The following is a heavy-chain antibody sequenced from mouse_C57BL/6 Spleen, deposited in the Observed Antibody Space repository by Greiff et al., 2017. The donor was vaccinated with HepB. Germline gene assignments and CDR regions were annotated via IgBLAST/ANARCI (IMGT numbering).Heavy chain of an antibody. Sequence: EVQLQQSGPELVKPGASVKMSCKASGYTFTDYNMHWVKQSHGKSLEWIGYINPNNGGTSYNQKFKGKATLTVNKSSSTAYMELRSLTSEDSAVYYCARGAQATRDLDYWGQGTTLTVSS. CDR2: INPNNGGT. CDR1: GYTFTDYN. D-gene: IGHD3-2*02. V-gene: IGHV1-22*01. CDR3: ARGAQATRDLDY. J-gene: IGHJ2*01.